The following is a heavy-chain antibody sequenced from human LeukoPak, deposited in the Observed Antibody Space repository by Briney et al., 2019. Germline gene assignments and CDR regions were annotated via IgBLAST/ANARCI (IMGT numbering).Heavy chain of an antibody. J-gene: IGHJ3*02. CDR2: ISSSGRII. V-gene: IGHV3-48*03. CDR3: ARDATAMDNGGAFDI. CDR1: GFTFSSYE. D-gene: IGHD5-18*01. Sequence: GSLRLSFAASGFTFSSYEMNWVRQAPGKGLEWVSYISSSGRIIYYADSVKGRFTTSRDSAKNSLYLQMNSLRAEDTAVYYCARDATAMDNGGAFDIWGQETMVTVSS.